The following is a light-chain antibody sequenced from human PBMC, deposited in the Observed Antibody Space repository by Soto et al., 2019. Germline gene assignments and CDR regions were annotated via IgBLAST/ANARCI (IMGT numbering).Light chain of an antibody. CDR1: QGISSY. Sequence: DIRLTQSPSFLSASVGDRVTITCRASQGISSYLAWYQEKLVKAPNLMIYAASNWQGGVPSRFSGSGSETEFTLTISSLQPEAFATYYCHRLSTYPFTFGPGTNVDIK. CDR2: AAS. CDR3: HRLSTYPFT. J-gene: IGKJ3*01. V-gene: IGKV1-9*01.